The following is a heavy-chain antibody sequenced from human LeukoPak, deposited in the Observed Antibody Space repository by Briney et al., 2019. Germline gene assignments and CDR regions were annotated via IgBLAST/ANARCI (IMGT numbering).Heavy chain of an antibody. J-gene: IGHJ4*02. V-gene: IGHV4-59*08. CDR1: GGSISTYY. Sequence: PSETLSLTCTVSGGSISTYYWSWVRQPPGEGLEWIGYIYYSGSTNYNPSLESRATMSVDTSKNQFSLQLSSVTAADTAVYYCARIGGSGYYYEFDYWGQGTLVTVSS. D-gene: IGHD3-22*01. CDR3: ARIGGSGYYYEFDY. CDR2: IYYSGST.